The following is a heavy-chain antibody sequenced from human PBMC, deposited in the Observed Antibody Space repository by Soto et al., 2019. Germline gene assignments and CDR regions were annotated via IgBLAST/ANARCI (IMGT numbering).Heavy chain of an antibody. CDR2: IYWDDDK. CDR1: GFSLSTSGVG. Sequence: SGPTLVNPTHTLTLTCTFSGFSLSTSGVGVGWIRQPPGKALEWLALIYWDDDKRYSPSLKSRLTITKDTSKNQVVLTITNMDPLDKAAYFCAHSRSRTKKTYFITVFDYWCYGTLVTV. J-gene: IGHJ4*01. D-gene: IGHD1-1*01. V-gene: IGHV2-5*02. CDR3: AHSRSRTKKTYFITVFDY.